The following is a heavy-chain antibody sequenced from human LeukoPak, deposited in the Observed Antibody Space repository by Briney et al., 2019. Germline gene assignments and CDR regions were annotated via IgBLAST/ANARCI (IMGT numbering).Heavy chain of an antibody. Sequence: SETLSLTCAVYGGSFSGYYWSWIRQPPGKGLEWIGEINHSGSTNYNPSLKSRVTISVDTSKNQFSLKLSSVTAADTAVYYCANFHYYDSSGYYSYWGQGTLVTVSS. CDR3: ANFHYYDSSGYYSY. J-gene: IGHJ4*02. CDR1: GGSFSGYY. CDR2: INHSGST. D-gene: IGHD3-22*01. V-gene: IGHV4-34*01.